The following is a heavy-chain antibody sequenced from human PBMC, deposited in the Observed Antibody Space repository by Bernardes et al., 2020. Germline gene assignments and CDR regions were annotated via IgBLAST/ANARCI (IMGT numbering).Heavy chain of an antibody. D-gene: IGHD6-6*01. CDR1: GYTFTSYG. V-gene: IGHV1-18*01. CDR2: ISAYNGNT. Sequence: ASMKVSCQASGYTFTSYGIICVRQAPGQGLEWMGWISAYNGNTNYAQKLQGRVTMTTDTSTSTAYMELRSLRSDDTAVYYCAREKGAALKEYYFDYWGQGTLVTVSS. CDR3: AREKGAALKEYYFDY. J-gene: IGHJ4*02.